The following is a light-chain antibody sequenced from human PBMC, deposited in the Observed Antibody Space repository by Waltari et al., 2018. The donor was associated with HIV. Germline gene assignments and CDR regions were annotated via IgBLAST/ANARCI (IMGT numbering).Light chain of an antibody. J-gene: IGLJ2*01. Sequence: SYVLTQPPSVSVAPGKTASIICEGNNIGGKSVHWYQQKPGQAPVLVIYDDSDRSSGIPEGLSGTNRGNTATLTISRVEAGDEADYHCQVWDRFSDQAVFGGGTKLTVL. V-gene: IGLV3-21*04. CDR2: DDS. CDR3: QVWDRFSDQAV. CDR1: NIGGKS.